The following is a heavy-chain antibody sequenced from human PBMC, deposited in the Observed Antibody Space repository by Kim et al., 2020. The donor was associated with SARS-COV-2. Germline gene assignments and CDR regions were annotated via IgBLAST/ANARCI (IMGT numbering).Heavy chain of an antibody. V-gene: IGHV3-30*02. J-gene: IGHJ4*02. D-gene: IGHD1-26*01. Sequence: DSVKGRFTISRDNSKNTLYLQINSLRAEDTAVYYCAKAKYSGSYYNSFDYWGQGTLVTVSS. CDR3: AKAKYSGSYYNSFDY.